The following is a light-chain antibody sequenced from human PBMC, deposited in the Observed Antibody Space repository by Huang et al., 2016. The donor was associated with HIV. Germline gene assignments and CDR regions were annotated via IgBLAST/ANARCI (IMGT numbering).Light chain of an antibody. V-gene: IGKV3-15*01. J-gene: IGKJ5*01. Sequence: EIVMTQSPATLSVSPGERATLSCRASQSVTSLAWYQQKPGQTPRRLIYGASTRATGIPARFSGSGSWTDFTLTISSLQSEDFAVYYCQQYNNWPSITFGQGTRLEIK. CDR2: GAS. CDR3: QQYNNWPSIT. CDR1: QSVTS.